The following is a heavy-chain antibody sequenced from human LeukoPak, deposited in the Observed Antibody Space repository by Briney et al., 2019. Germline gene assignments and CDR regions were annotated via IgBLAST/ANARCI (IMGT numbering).Heavy chain of an antibody. Sequence: GESLKISCKASGFSFTSYWIAWVRQMPGKGLEWMGIIYPSDSDTRYNPSFQGQVTISADKSISTTYLQWSSLQASDTATYYCARHSAPGGSSGSHPLAYWGQGTLVTVSS. CDR1: GFSFTSYW. CDR3: ARHSAPGGSSGSHPLAY. J-gene: IGHJ4*02. CDR2: IYPSDSDT. D-gene: IGHD1-26*01. V-gene: IGHV5-51*01.